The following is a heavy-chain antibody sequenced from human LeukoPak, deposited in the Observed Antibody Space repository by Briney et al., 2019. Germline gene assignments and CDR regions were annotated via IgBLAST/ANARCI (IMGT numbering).Heavy chain of an antibody. D-gene: IGHD3-22*01. CDR2: IRSKANSYAT. V-gene: IGHV3-73*01. CDR3: TRLGDSSGYYSDAFDI. Sequence: PGGSLKLSCAASGFTFSGSAMHWVSQASGKGLEWVGRIRSKANSYATAYAASVKGRFTISRDDSKNTAYLQMNSLKTEDTAVYYCTRLGDSSGYYSDAFDIWGQGTMVTVSS. J-gene: IGHJ3*02. CDR1: GFTFSGSA.